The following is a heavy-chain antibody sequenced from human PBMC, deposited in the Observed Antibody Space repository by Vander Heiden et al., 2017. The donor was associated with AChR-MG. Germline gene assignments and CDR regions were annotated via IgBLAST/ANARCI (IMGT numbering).Heavy chain of an antibody. Sequence: KPGASVKVSCKASGYTFTSYAMHWVRQAAGQRLEWMGWINAGNGNTKYSQKFQGRVTITRDTSASTAYMELSSLRSEDTAVYYCARAIEYSSSSRAFDIWGQGTMVTVSS. V-gene: IGHV1-3*01. J-gene: IGHJ3*02. CDR2: INAGNGNT. CDR3: ARAIEYSSSSRAFDI. D-gene: IGHD6-6*01. CDR1: GYTFTSYA.